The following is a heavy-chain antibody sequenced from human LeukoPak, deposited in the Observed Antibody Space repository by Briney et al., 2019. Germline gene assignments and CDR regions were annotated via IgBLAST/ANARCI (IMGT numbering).Heavy chain of an antibody. CDR1: GFTFSDCY. Sequence: GGSLRLSCAASGFTFSDCYMAWIRQAPGKGLEYVSYISGGNNDATYADSVKGRFTISRDNAKNSLYLQMNSLRAEDTAVYYCARDSLAAAGNYWGQGTLVTVSS. D-gene: IGHD6-13*01. CDR3: ARDSLAAAGNY. CDR2: ISGGNNDA. V-gene: IGHV3-11*05. J-gene: IGHJ4*02.